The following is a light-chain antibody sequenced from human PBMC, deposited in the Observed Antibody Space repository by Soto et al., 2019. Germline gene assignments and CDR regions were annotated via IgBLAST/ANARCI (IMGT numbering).Light chain of an antibody. Sequence: IVVTQSPCTLPLSQGERATLSCRASQSVSSNHLAWYQQRPGQAPRRLIYAASKRASGIPDRFSGSGSGTDFTLTISSLEREDFAVYDCQQCGSTPYTFGQGTKVDIK. CDR2: AAS. CDR1: QSVSSNH. V-gene: IGKV3-20*01. J-gene: IGKJ1*01. CDR3: QQCGSTPYT.